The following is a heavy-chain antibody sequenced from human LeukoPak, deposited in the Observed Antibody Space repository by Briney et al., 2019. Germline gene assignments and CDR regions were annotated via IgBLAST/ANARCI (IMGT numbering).Heavy chain of an antibody. J-gene: IGHJ4*02. CDR3: AREYYYGSGSQLRDYFDY. CDR2: ISAYNGNT. V-gene: IGHV1-18*01. Sequence: GASVKVSCKASGYTFTSYGISWVRQAPGQGLEWMGWISAYNGNTNYAQKLQGRVTMTTDTSTSTAYTELRSLRSDDTAVYYCAREYYYGSGSQLRDYFDYWGQGTLVTVSS. CDR1: GYTFTSYG. D-gene: IGHD3-10*01.